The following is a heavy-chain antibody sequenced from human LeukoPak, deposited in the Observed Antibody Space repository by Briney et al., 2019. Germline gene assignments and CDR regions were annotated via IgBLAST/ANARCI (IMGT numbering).Heavy chain of an antibody. CDR3: ARMMSIPVAGHRPLFDY. CDR1: GYTFTNYG. CDR2: ISTYNGNT. Sequence: ASVKVSCKASGYTFTNYGINWVRQAPGQGLKWMGWISTYNGNTNYAQDLQGRVTMTTDTSTSTAYMELRTLTSDDTAVYYCARMMSIPVAGHRPLFDYWGQGTLVTVSS. J-gene: IGHJ4*02. D-gene: IGHD6-19*01. V-gene: IGHV1-18*01.